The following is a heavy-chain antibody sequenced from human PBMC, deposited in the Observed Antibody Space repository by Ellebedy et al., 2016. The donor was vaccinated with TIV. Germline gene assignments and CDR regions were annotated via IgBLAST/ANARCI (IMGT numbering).Heavy chain of an antibody. J-gene: IGHJ3*02. CDR2: ISSDSSDL. CDR3: ARFYSSSDSDAFDI. V-gene: IGHV3-21*01. D-gene: IGHD3-22*01. Sequence: PGGSLRLSCAASGFSFSSYIMNWVRQAPGKAPAWVSSISSDSSDLSYADSGKGRFTISRDNAKNSLYLQMNSLRAEDTAVYYCARFYSSSDSDAFDIWGQGTMVTVSS. CDR1: GFSFSSYI.